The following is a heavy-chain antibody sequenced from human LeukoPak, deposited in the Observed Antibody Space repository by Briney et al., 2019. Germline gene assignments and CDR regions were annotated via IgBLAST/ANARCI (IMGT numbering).Heavy chain of an antibody. D-gene: IGHD6-19*01. V-gene: IGHV4-61*08. CDR3: ARDSGSGWFYFDY. Sequence: SETLSLTCAVSGGSISSGGYYWSWIRQSPGKGLEWIAYIHYSGSTNYNPSLKSRLTISVDTSKNQFSLKLSSVTAADTAVYYCARDSGSGWFYFDYWGQGTLVTVSS. J-gene: IGHJ4*02. CDR2: IHYSGST. CDR1: GGSISSGGYY.